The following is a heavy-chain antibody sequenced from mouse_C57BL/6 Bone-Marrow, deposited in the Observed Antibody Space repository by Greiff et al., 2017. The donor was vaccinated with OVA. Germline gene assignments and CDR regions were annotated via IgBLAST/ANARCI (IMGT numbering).Heavy chain of an antibody. CDR3: ARGPLRGAWFAY. J-gene: IGHJ3*01. CDR1: GYSITSGYY. CDR2: ISYDGSN. D-gene: IGHD2-12*01. Sequence: EVHLVESGPGLVKPSQSLSLTCSVTGYSITSGYYWNWIRQFPGNKLEWMGYISYDGSNNYNPSLKNRISITRDTSKNQFFLKLNSVTTEDTATYYCARGPLRGAWFAYWGQGTLVTVSA. V-gene: IGHV3-6*01.